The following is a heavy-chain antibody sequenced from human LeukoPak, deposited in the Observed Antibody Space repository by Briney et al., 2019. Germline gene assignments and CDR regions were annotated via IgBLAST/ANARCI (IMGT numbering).Heavy chain of an antibody. Sequence: PGGSLRLSCSASGFTFSSYAMHWFRQAPGKGLEYVSAISSNGGSTYYADSVKGRFTISRDNSKNTLYLQMGSLRAEDTAVYYCVGSYGDYVGDAFDIWGQGTMVTVSS. CDR2: ISSNGGST. D-gene: IGHD4-17*01. V-gene: IGHV3-64D*06. CDR1: GFTFSSYA. J-gene: IGHJ3*02. CDR3: VGSYGDYVGDAFDI.